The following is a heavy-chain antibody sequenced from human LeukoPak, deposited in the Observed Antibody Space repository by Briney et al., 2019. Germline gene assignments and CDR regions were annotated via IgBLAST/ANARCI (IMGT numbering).Heavy chain of an antibody. CDR1: GYTFTGYY. J-gene: IGHJ1*01. D-gene: IGHD2-2*01. CDR3: ARDGYQPLDVTYFQH. Sequence: ASVKVSCKASGYTFTGYYMHWVRQAPGQGLEWMGWINPNSGGTNYAQKVQGRVTMTTDTSTSTAYMELRSLRSDDTAVYYCARDGYQPLDVTYFQHWGQGTLVTVSS. CDR2: INPNSGGT. V-gene: IGHV1-2*02.